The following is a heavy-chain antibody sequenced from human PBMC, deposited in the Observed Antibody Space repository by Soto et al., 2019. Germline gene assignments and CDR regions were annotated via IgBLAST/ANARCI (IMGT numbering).Heavy chain of an antibody. CDR2: IDWDDDK. CDR3: ARSRGIAAAGFYYYYATDV. V-gene: IGHV2-70*04. CDR1: GFPLSTSGMR. J-gene: IGHJ6*02. D-gene: IGHD6-13*01. Sequence: SGPTLVNPTQTLTLTCTFSGFPLSTSGMRVSWIRQPPGKALEWLARIDWDDDKFYSISLKTRLTISKDTSKNQVVLTMTNMDPVDTATYYCARSRGIAAAGFYYYYATDVSGQGTTVTVSS.